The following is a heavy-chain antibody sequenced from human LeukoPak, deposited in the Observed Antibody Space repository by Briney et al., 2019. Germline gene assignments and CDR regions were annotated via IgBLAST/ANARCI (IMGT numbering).Heavy chain of an antibody. J-gene: IGHJ6*02. V-gene: IGHV1-69*13. Sequence: SVKVSCKASGGTFSSYAISWVRQAPGQGLEWMGGIIPIFGTANYAQKVQGRVTITADESTSTAYMELSSLRSEATAVYYCASVPYCSGGSCYGLDVWGQGTTVTVSS. CDR2: IIPIFGTA. CDR3: ASVPYCSGGSCYGLDV. D-gene: IGHD2-15*01. CDR1: GGTFSSYA.